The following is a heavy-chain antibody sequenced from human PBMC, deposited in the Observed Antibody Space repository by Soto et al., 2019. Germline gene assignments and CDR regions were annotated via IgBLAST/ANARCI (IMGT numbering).Heavy chain of an antibody. CDR1: GFTFSWYG. D-gene: IGHD1-7*01. V-gene: IGHV3-23*01. Sequence: EVQLSESGGGLVQPGGSLRLSCAASGFTFSWYGMSWVRQAPGKGLEWVSAITGSGDSTYYADSVKGRFTISRDSSNNTVYLQMNSLRADDTAVYYCVKLRLELLYLDSWGLGALVIVSS. CDR2: ITGSGDST. CDR3: VKLRLELLYLDS. J-gene: IGHJ4*02.